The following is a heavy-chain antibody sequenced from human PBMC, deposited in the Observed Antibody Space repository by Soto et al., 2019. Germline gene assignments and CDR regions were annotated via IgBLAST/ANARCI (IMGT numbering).Heavy chain of an antibody. J-gene: IGHJ6*02. CDR2: ISNDGSKK. CDR1: GFTFSTYG. Sequence: GGSLRLSCAASGFTFSTYGIHWVRQAPCKGLEWVAVISNDGSKKYYAASVKGRFTISRDNSKNMLYLQMNSLRAEDTAVYYCADPGSTELDVLGPGTTLTDSS. CDR3: ADPGSTELDV. D-gene: IGHD3-10*01. V-gene: IGHV3-30*03.